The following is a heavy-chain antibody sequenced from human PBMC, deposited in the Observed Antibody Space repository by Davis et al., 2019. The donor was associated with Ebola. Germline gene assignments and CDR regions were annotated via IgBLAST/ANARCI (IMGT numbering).Heavy chain of an antibody. V-gene: IGHV1-3*01. CDR2: INAGNGNT. CDR3: ARDCSGGSCYFQNWFDP. CDR1: GYTFTSYA. J-gene: IGHJ5*02. D-gene: IGHD2-15*01. Sequence: ASVKVSCEASGYTFTSYAMHWVRQAPGQRLEWMGWINAGNGNTKYSQKFQGRVTITRDTSASTAYMELSSLRSEDTAVYYCARDCSGGSCYFQNWFDPWGQGTLVTVSS.